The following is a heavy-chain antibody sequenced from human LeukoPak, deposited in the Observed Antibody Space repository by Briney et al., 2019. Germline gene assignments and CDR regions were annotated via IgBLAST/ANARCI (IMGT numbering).Heavy chain of an antibody. CDR2: IIPIFGTA. J-gene: IGHJ4*02. Sequence: SVKVSCKASGGTFSSYAISWVRQAPGQGLEWMGGIIPIFGTANYAQKFQGRVTITADESTSTAYMELSSLRSEDTAVYYCARQLSSGSYYLGYWGQGTLVTVSS. D-gene: IGHD1-26*01. V-gene: IGHV1-69*13. CDR3: ARQLSSGSYYLGY. CDR1: GGTFSSYA.